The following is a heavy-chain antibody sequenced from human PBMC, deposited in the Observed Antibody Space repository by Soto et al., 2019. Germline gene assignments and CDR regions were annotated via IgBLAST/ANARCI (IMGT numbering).Heavy chain of an antibody. CDR2: ISSSSYI. J-gene: IGHJ4*02. CDR1: GFTFSSYS. Sequence: GGSLRLSCAASGFTFSSYSMNWVRQAPGKGLEWVSSISSSSYIYYADSVKGRFTISRDNAKNSLYLQMNSLRAEDTAVYYCARDTPYDYVWGSYRYLVGYDYWGQGTLVTVSS. V-gene: IGHV3-21*01. CDR3: ARDTPYDYVWGSYRYLVGYDY. D-gene: IGHD3-16*02.